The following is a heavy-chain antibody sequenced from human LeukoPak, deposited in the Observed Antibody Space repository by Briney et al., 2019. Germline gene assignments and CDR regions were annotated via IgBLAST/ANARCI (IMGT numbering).Heavy chain of an antibody. Sequence: KPSETLSLTCTVSGGSISSYYWSWIRQPPGKGLEWIGYIYYSGSTNYNPSLKSRVTISVDTSKNQFSLKLSSVTAADTAVYYCARNFCSSTSCYIVFDYWGQGTLVTVSS. V-gene: IGHV4-59*01. CDR3: ARNFCSSTSCYIVFDY. CDR2: IYYSGST. D-gene: IGHD2-2*02. J-gene: IGHJ4*02. CDR1: GGSISSYY.